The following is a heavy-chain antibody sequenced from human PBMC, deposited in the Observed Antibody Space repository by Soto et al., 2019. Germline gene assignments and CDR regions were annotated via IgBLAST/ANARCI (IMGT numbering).Heavy chain of an antibody. CDR1: GYTFTSYG. Sequence: QVHLVQSGAEVKKPGASVKVSCKGSGYTFTSYGITWVRQTPGQGLEWMGWISAHNGNTDYAQRLQGRVTVTRDTSTSTAYMELRSLRSDDTAVYYCARGRYGDYWGQGALVTVSS. D-gene: IGHD1-1*01. J-gene: IGHJ4*02. CDR2: ISAHNGNT. CDR3: ARGRYGDY. V-gene: IGHV1-18*01.